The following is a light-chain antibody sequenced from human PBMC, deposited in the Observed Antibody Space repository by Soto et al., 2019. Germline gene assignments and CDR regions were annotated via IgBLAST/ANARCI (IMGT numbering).Light chain of an antibody. CDR1: QSISNF. Sequence: DIQMTQSPSSLSASVGDRVTITCRASQSISNFLNWYQQKPGKPPNLLIYAASNLQSGVPSRFSGSGSGADFSLTISSLQPEDFATYYCQQTYSTPRTFGQGTKVDIK. V-gene: IGKV1-39*01. J-gene: IGKJ1*01. CDR3: QQTYSTPRT. CDR2: AAS.